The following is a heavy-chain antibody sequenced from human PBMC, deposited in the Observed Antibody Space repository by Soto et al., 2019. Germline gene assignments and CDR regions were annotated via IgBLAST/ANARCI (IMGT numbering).Heavy chain of an antibody. D-gene: IGHD3-10*01. CDR3: ARGRITMVRGVTGGYFDY. V-gene: IGHV4-34*01. Sequence: QVQLQQWGAGLLKPSETLSLTCAVYGGSFSGYYWSWICQPPGKGLEWIGEINHSGSTNYNPSLKSRVTISVDTSKNQCSLKLSSVTAADTAVYYCARGRITMVRGVTGGYFDYWGQGTLVTVSS. J-gene: IGHJ4*02. CDR2: INHSGST. CDR1: GGSFSGYY.